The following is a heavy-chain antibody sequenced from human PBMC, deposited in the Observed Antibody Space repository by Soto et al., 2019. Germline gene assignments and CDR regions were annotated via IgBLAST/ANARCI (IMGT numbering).Heavy chain of an antibody. J-gene: IGHJ4*02. Sequence: GGSLRLSCAASGFTFGNAWMSWVRQAPGKGLEWAGRIKSKTDGGTTDYAAPVKGRFTISRDDSKNTLYLQMNSMQTEDTAVYYCTTGPSYGNYGGVDYWGQGTLDT. V-gene: IGHV3-15*01. CDR2: IKSKTDGGTT. D-gene: IGHD4-17*01. CDR1: GFTFGNAW. CDR3: TTGPSYGNYGGVDY.